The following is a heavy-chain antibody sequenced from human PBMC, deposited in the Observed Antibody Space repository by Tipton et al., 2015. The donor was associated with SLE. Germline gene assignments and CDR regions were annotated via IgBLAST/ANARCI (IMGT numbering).Heavy chain of an antibody. D-gene: IGHD4-11*01. V-gene: IGHV3-53*01. J-gene: IGHJ5*02. CDR1: GLSVNTNY. CDR2: ISSGDSP. CDR3: ARGYSSAVWFDA. Sequence: GSLRLSCADSGLSVNTNYMTWVRQAPGKGLEWVSIISSGDSPYYADSVKGRLTISRDSFENKVYRYMNNVRAEDTAVYDCARGYSSAVWFDAWGQGTPVTVSS.